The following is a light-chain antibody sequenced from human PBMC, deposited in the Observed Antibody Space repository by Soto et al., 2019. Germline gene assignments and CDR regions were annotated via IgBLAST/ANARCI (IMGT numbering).Light chain of an antibody. CDR2: DDN. CDR1: SSNIGGNS. CDR3: CSYVTTPEI. Sequence: QSVLTQPPSVSAAPGQKVTISCSGSSSNIGGNSVSWYQQLPGTAPKLLIYDDNKRPSGIPDRFSGSKSGTSATLGISGLQAEDEADYYCCSYVTTPEIFGTGTKVT. J-gene: IGLJ1*01. V-gene: IGLV1-51*01.